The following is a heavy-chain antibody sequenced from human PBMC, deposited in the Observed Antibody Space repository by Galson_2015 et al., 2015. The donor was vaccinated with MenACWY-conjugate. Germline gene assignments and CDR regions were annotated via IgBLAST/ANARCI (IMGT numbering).Heavy chain of an antibody. J-gene: IGHJ4*02. D-gene: IGHD5-18*01. CDR1: GFTFSSYS. V-gene: IGHV3-48*04. CDR2: ISSSSSTI. CDR3: ARGGRGYSYGLGY. Sequence: LRLSCAASGFTFSSYSMNWVRQAPGKGLEWVSYISSSSSTIYYADSVKGRFTISRDNAKNSLYLQMNSLRAGDTAVYYCARGGRGYSYGLGYWGQGTLVTVSS.